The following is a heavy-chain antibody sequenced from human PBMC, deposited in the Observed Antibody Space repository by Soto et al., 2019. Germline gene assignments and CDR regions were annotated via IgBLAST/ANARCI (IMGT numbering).Heavy chain of an antibody. D-gene: IGHD3-22*01. CDR1: GGXISSGGYS. Sequence: SETLSLTCAVSGGXISSGGYSWSWIRQPPGKGLEWIGYIYYSGSTYYNPSLKSRVTISVDTSKNQFSLKLSSVTAADTAVYYCARGSYYYDSSGYYHYWGQGILVTVSS. CDR2: IYYSGST. V-gene: IGHV4-30-4*08. J-gene: IGHJ4*02. CDR3: ARGSYYYDSSGYYHY.